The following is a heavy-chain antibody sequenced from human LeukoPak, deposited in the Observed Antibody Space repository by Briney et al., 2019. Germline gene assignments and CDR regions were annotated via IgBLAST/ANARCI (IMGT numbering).Heavy chain of an antibody. CDR2: ISYDGRNK. CDR1: GFSLSAYY. J-gene: IGHJ4*02. Sequence: GGSLRLSCVASGFSLSAYYMNWVRQAPGKGLEWVAVISYDGRNKYYADSVKGRFTISRDNSKNTLYLQMNSLRAEDTAVYYCAKRYSGGWYHFDYWGQGSLVTVSS. D-gene: IGHD6-19*01. CDR3: AKRYSGGWYHFDY. V-gene: IGHV3-30*18.